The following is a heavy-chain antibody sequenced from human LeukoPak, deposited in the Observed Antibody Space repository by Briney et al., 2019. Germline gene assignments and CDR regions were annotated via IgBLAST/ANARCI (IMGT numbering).Heavy chain of an antibody. CDR1: GFTFSSYA. Sequence: GRSLRLSCAASGFTFSSYAMHWVRQAPGKGLEWVAVISYDGSNKYYADSVKGRFTISRDNSKNTLYLQMNSLSAEDTAVYYCARRAIPSQQRAMDWFDPWGQGTLVTVSS. D-gene: IGHD6-13*01. J-gene: IGHJ5*02. CDR3: ARRAIPSQQRAMDWFDP. V-gene: IGHV3-30-3*01. CDR2: ISYDGSNK.